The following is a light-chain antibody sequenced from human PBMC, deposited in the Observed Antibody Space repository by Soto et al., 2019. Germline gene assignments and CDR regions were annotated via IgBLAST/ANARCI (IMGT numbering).Light chain of an antibody. J-gene: IGKJ1*01. CDR1: QSISSY. V-gene: IGKV1-39*01. CDR3: QHSYSTPWT. Sequence: DLQLTQSPSSLSASVGDRVTITCRASQSISSYLNWYQQKPGKAPKLLIYAASSLQSGVPSRFSGSGSGTDFTLTISRLQPEDFATYYCQHSYSTPWTFGQGTKVEIK. CDR2: AAS.